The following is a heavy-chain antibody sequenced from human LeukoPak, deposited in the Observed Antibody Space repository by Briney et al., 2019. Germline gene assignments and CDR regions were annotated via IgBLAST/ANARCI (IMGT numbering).Heavy chain of an antibody. CDR1: GFTFSSYG. CDR3: ASSMVRGVISSSFDY. D-gene: IGHD3-10*01. CDR2: IWYDGSNK. V-gene: IGHV3-33*01. Sequence: PGGSLRLSCAASGFTFSSYGMHWVRQAPGKGLEWVTVIWYDGSNKYYADSVKGRFTISRDNSKNTLYLQMNSLRAEDTAVYYCASSMVRGVISSSFDYWGQGTLVTVSS. J-gene: IGHJ4*02.